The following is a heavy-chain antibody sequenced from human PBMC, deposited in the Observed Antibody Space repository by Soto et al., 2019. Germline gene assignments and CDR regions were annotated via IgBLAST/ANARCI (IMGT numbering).Heavy chain of an antibody. Sequence: GGSLRVCCVASGFTFISFFMGWVRQDTGKGLEWVANINQDGGGTYYVDSVEGRFTISRDNAKDSLYLQMNSLRGEDTAVYYCARYFRGSGRYFFDYWGQGTLVTVSS. V-gene: IGHV3-7*03. J-gene: IGHJ4*02. D-gene: IGHD6-19*01. CDR3: ARYFRGSGRYFFDY. CDR1: GFTFISFF. CDR2: INQDGGGT.